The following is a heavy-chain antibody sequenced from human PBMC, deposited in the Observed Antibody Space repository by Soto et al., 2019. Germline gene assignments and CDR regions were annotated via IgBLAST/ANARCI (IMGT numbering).Heavy chain of an antibody. D-gene: IGHD6-13*01. CDR3: ARGGAYSSSWYGAYYYYGMDV. CDR2: IYYSGST. V-gene: IGHV4-59*01. CDR1: GASISSYY. Sequence: ETLSLTCSVSGASISSYYWSWIRQPPGKGLEWIGYIYYSGSTNYNPSLKSRVTISVDTSKNQFSLKLSSVTAADTAVYYCARGGAYSSSWYGAYYYYGMDVWGQGTTVTVSS. J-gene: IGHJ6*02.